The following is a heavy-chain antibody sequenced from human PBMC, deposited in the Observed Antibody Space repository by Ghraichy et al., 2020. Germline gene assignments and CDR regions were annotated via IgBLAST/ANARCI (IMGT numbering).Heavy chain of an antibody. CDR3: ARVGTVTTFKPNWFDP. J-gene: IGHJ5*02. Sequence: SETLSLTCTVSGGSISSYYWSWIRQPPGKGLEWIGYIYYSGSTNYNPSLKSRVTISVDTSKNQFSLKLSSVTAADTAVYYCARVGTVTTFKPNWFDPWGQGTLVTVSS. CDR2: IYYSGST. D-gene: IGHD4-17*01. V-gene: IGHV4-59*01. CDR1: GGSISSYY.